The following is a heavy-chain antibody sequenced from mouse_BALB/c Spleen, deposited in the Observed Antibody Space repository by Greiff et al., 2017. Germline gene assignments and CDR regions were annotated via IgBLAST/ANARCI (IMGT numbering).Heavy chain of an antibody. Sequence: VQLQQSGPELMKPGASVKISCKASGYSFTSYYMHWVKQSHGKSLEWIGYIDPFNGGTSYNQKFKGKATLTVDKSSSTAYMHLSSLTSEDSAVYYCARSGITTVVGDYWGQGTTLTVSS. CDR2: IDPFNGGT. V-gene: IGHV1S135*01. D-gene: IGHD1-1*01. CDR1: GYSFTSYY. CDR3: ARSGITTVVGDY. J-gene: IGHJ2*01.